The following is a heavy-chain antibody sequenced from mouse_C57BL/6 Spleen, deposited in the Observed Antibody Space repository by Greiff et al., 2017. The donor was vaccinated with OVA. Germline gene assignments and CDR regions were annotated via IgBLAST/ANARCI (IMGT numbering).Heavy chain of an antibody. D-gene: IGHD1-1*01. CDR2: FYPGSGSI. CDR3: ARHVGPLYYGSSYPFAY. J-gene: IGHJ3*01. Sequence: QVQLQQSGAELVKPGASVKLSCKASGYTFTEYTIHWVKQRSGQGLEWIGWFYPGSGSIKYNEKFKDKATLTADKSSSTVYMELSRLTSEDSAVYFCARHVGPLYYGSSYPFAYWGQGTLVTVSA. CDR1: GYTFTEYT. V-gene: IGHV1-62-2*01.